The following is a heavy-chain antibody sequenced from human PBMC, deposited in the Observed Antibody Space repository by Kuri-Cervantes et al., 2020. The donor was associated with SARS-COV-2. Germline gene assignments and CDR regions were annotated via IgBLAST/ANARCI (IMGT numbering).Heavy chain of an antibody. Sequence: GESLKISCAASGFTFSSYWMSWVRQAPGKGLEWVANIKQDGSEKYYVDSVKGRFTISRDNAKNSLYLQMNSLRAEDTAVYYCARLGLERLLYGYYYYGMDVWGQGTTVTVSS. CDR3: ARLGLERLLYGYYYYGMDV. V-gene: IGHV3-7*05. CDR2: IKQDGSEK. J-gene: IGHJ6*02. D-gene: IGHD3-3*01. CDR1: GFTFSSYW.